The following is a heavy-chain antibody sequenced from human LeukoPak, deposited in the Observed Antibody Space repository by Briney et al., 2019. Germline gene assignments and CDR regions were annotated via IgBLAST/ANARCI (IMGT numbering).Heavy chain of an antibody. CDR3: ARGQQWLVSPNWFGP. J-gene: IGHJ5*02. V-gene: IGHV4-34*01. Sequence: SETLSLTCAVYGGSFSGYYWSWIRQPPGKGLEWIGEINHSGSTNYNPSLKSRVTISVDTSKNQFSLKLSSVTAADTAVYYCARGQQWLVSPNWFGPWGQGTLVTVSS. CDR1: GGSFSGYY. D-gene: IGHD6-19*01. CDR2: INHSGST.